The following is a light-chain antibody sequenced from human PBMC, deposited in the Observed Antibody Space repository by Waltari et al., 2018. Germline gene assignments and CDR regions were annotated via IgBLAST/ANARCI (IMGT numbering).Light chain of an antibody. V-gene: IGLV2-23*02. CDR1: SSDVGSYNL. CDR2: EVT. J-gene: IGLJ2*01. CDR3: CSYAGRVV. Sequence: QSALTQPASVSGSPGQSINISCTGTSSDVGSYNLVSWYQQHPGKAPKIMIYEVTQRPSGVSNRFSGSKSGNTASLAISGLQAEDEADYYCCSYAGRVVFGGGTKLTVL.